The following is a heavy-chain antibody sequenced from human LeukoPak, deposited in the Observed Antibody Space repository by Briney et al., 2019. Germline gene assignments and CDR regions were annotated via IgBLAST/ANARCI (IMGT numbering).Heavy chain of an antibody. CDR2: FDPEDGET. CDR1: GYTLTELS. J-gene: IGHJ4*02. CDR3: ATDGIVATARGYFDY. V-gene: IGHV1-24*01. Sequence: EASVKVSCKVSGYTLTELSMHWVRQAPGKGLEWMGGFDPEDGETIYAQKLQGRVTMTEDTSTDTAYMELSSLRSEDTAVYYCATDGIVATARGYFDYWGQGTLVTVSS. D-gene: IGHD5-12*01.